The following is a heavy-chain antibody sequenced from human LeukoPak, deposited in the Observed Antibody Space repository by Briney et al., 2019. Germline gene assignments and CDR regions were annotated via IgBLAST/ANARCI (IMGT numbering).Heavy chain of an antibody. CDR3: AKGGPFSTSSQKYFDP. Sequence: GGSLRLSCVASGFSFSIYGMTWVRQAPGKGLEWVSSISGSGGEIHYADSVKGRFTISRDNSKNTVYLQMNSLRDEDTAVFYCAKGGPFSTSSQKYFDPWGQGSLVIVS. CDR1: GFSFSIYG. CDR2: ISGSGGEI. J-gene: IGHJ5*02. D-gene: IGHD6-6*01. V-gene: IGHV3-23*01.